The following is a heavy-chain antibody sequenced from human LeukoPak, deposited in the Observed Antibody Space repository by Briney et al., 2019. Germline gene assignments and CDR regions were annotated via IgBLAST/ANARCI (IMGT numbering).Heavy chain of an antibody. CDR2: ISSSVSMI. D-gene: IGHD3-16*01. J-gene: IGHJ6*02. CDR3: ARVFGWGVGYGMDV. V-gene: IGHV3-48*04. Sequence: GGSLRLSCAASEFTFSTYSMNWVRQAPGKGLEWVSYISSSVSMIYYADSVKGRFTISRDNAKNSLFLQMNSLRVEDTAIYYCARVFGWGVGYGMDVWGQGTTVIVSS. CDR1: EFTFSTYS.